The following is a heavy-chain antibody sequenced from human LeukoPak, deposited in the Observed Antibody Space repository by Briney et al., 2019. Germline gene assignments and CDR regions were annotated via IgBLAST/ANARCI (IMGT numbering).Heavy chain of an antibody. V-gene: IGHV3-7*01. J-gene: IGHJ3*01. CDR1: GFTFTNYW. CDR3: ARDVTYYDSSCYYDAFDL. CDR2: INRDGSQK. D-gene: IGHD3-22*01. Sequence: PGGSLRLSCAASGFTFTNYWMTWVRQAPGKGLEWVANINRDGSQKHYVDSVWGRFTISRDNAKSSLYLQLNSLRAEDTAVYYCARDVTYYDSSCYYDAFDLWGQGTVVTVSS.